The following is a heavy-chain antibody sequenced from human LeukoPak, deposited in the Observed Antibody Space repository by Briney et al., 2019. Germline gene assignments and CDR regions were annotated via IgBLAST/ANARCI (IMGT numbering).Heavy chain of an antibody. Sequence: ASVKVSCKASGYTFTSYYMHWVRQAPGQGLEWMGIINPSGGSTSYAQKFQGRVTMTRDMSTSTVYMELSSLRSEDTAVYYCARVVIEYNWHDERAYYYMDVWGKGTTVTISS. CDR1: GYTFTSYY. J-gene: IGHJ6*03. CDR2: INPSGGST. V-gene: IGHV1-46*01. CDR3: ARVVIEYNWHDERAYYYMDV. D-gene: IGHD1-1*01.